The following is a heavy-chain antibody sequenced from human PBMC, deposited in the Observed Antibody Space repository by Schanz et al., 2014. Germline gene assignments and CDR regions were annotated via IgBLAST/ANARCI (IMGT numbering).Heavy chain of an antibody. V-gene: IGHV1-18*01. D-gene: IGHD2-2*01. J-gene: IGHJ3*01. Sequence: QGQLVQSGAEVKKPGASVKVSCKASGYTFTSYGITWVRQAPGQGLEWMGWISAYNGHTTYAQKFQGRVTMTTDTSTSTGFMELRNVRYDDAAMYYCARGIPYCSSTSCSGLDTYDVWGQGTLVTVSS. CDR3: ARGIPYCSSTSCSGLDTYDV. CDR1: GYTFTSYG. CDR2: ISAYNGHT.